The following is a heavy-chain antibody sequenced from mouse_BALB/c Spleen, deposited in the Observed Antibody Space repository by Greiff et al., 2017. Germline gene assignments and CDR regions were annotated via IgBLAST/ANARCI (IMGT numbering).Heavy chain of an antibody. Sequence: QVQLKESGPGLVAPSQSLSITCTVSGFSLTSYGVHWVRQPPGKGLEWLGVIWAGGSTNYNSALMSRLSISKDNSKSQVFLKMNSLQTDDTAMYYCAREGGYYGSSHFDYWGQGTTLTVSS. V-gene: IGHV2-9*02. CDR3: AREGGYYGSSHFDY. J-gene: IGHJ2*01. D-gene: IGHD1-1*01. CDR2: IWAGGST. CDR1: GFSLTSYG.